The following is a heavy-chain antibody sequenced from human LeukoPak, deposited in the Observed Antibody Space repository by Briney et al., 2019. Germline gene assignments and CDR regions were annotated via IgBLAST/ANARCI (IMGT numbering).Heavy chain of an antibody. J-gene: IGHJ4*02. Sequence: PGGSLRPSWAASAFTFSNAWMSWDRQAPGTGREWVGRIKSKADRRITEYAATGNRRFTLSRHESTNAKYPQMRSLKTEDTAVYFCTPYTVGAIYSPFDYWGQGSLVTVSS. CDR3: TPYTVGAIYSPFDY. CDR2: IKSKADRRIT. D-gene: IGHD1-26*01. CDR1: AFTFSNAW. V-gene: IGHV3-15*01.